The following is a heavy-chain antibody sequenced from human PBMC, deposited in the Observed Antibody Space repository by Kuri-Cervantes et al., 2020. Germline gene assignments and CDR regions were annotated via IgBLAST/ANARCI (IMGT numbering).Heavy chain of an antibody. CDR1: GFTFSSYA. J-gene: IGHJ4*02. CDR3: AKYRSVTTLDYFDY. V-gene: IGHV3-23*01. Sequence: GESLKISCAASGFTFSSYAMSWVRQAPGKGLEWVSAISGSGGSTYYADSVKGRFTISRDNSKNTLYLQMNSLRAEDTAVYYCAKYRSVTTLDYFDYWGQGTLVTVSS. CDR2: ISGSGGST. D-gene: IGHD4-17*01.